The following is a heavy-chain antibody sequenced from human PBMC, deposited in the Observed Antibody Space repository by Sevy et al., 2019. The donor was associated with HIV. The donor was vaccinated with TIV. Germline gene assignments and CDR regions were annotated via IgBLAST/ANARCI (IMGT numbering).Heavy chain of an antibody. V-gene: IGHV3-30*03. J-gene: IGHJ4*02. Sequence: GGSLRLSCAGSGFTFSTYAMHWVRQAPGKGLEWLAVISSDGSLKFHTDSVRGRFTISRDNSKNTVYLQMNSLRAQDTAVYYCAREHPGYNPFDNWGQGTLVTVSS. D-gene: IGHD5-12*01. CDR3: AREHPGYNPFDN. CDR1: GFTFSTYA. CDR2: ISSDGSLK.